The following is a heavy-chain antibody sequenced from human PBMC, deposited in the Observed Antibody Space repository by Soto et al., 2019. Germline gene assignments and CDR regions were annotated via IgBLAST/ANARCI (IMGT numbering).Heavy chain of an antibody. V-gene: IGHV3-30*19. CDR1: GFTFSNYG. D-gene: IGHD1-1*01. Sequence: QVQLVESGGGVVQLGRSLRLSCTASGFTFSNYGMHWVRQAPGKGLQWGAVIPHDEPYQYYLDSGKGRFTISRDNSKDTFYLQMNSLRVEDTAVYYCVRDDDNLDNGLEHWGQGTLVTVSS. CDR3: VRDDDNLDNGLEH. J-gene: IGHJ1*01. CDR2: IPHDEPYQ.